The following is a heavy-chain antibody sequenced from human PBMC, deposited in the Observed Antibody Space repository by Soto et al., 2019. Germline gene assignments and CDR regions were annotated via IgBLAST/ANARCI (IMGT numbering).Heavy chain of an antibody. V-gene: IGHV4-61*01. J-gene: IGHJ4*02. CDR1: GDSVSSGTYY. D-gene: IGHD4-17*01. CDR3: ARGLDYVGFDY. CDR2: IYYRGST. Sequence: NPSETLSLTCIVSGDSVSSGTYYWSWIRQPPGKGPEWIGYIYYRGSTNYNPSLKNRVTISIDTSRNQFSLKMSSVTAADTAVYYCARGLDYVGFDYWGQGTLVTVSS.